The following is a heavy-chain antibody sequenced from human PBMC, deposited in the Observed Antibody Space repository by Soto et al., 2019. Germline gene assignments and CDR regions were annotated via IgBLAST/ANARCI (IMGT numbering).Heavy chain of an antibody. CDR2: ISGSGGST. V-gene: IGHV3-23*01. D-gene: IGHD2-2*02. J-gene: IGHJ4*02. Sequence: KGLEWVSAISGSGGSTYYADSVKDRFTISRDNSKNTLFLQMNSLRAEDTAVYYCATRAIPAAIYYYFDYWGQGALVTVSS. CDR3: ATRAIPAAIYYYFDY.